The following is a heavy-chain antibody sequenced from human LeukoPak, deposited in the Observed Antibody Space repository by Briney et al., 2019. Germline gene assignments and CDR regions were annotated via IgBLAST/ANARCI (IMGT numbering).Heavy chain of an antibody. V-gene: IGHV3-9*01. CDR3: AKGPSDY. CDR2: ISWNSGSI. J-gene: IGHJ4*02. Sequence: GGSLRLSCAASGFTFDDYAMHWVRQAPGKGLEWVSGISWNSGSIGYADSVKGRFTISRDNAKNSPYLQMNSLRAEDTALYYCAKGPSDYWGQGTLVTVSS. CDR1: GFTFDDYA.